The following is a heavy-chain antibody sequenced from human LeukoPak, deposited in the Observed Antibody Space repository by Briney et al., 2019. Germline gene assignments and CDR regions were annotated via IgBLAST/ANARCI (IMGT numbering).Heavy chain of an antibody. CDR1: GFTFSSYG. Sequence: GGSLRLSCAASGFTFSSYGIHWVRQAPGKGLEWVSYISSSGSTIYYADSVKGRFTISRDSSKNTLYLQMNSLRAEDTAVYYCARATYYYDSSGYEVWGQGTLVTVSS. D-gene: IGHD3-22*01. J-gene: IGHJ4*02. V-gene: IGHV3-48*01. CDR2: ISSSGSTI. CDR3: ARATYYYDSSGYEV.